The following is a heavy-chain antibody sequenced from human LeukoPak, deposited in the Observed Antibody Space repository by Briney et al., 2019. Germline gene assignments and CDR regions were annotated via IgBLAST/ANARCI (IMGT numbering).Heavy chain of an antibody. CDR3: ARDGGASYY. Sequence: PGGSLRLSCAASGFTFSRYWMSWVRQAPGKGLEWVANIKQDESEKYYVDSVKGRFTISRDNAKNTLFLQMSSLRAEDMGVYYCARDGGASYYWGQGTLVTVSS. V-gene: IGHV3-7*01. CDR1: GFTFSRYW. J-gene: IGHJ4*02. CDR2: IKQDESEK. D-gene: IGHD3-16*01.